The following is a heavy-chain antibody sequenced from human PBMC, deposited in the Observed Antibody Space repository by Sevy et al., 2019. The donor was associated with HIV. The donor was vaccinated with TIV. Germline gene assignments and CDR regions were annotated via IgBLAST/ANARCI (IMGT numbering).Heavy chain of an antibody. V-gene: IGHV4-59*01. CDR3: ARAPPVRSGDDSLNWFDS. D-gene: IGHD5-12*01. CDR1: GGSISAYY. J-gene: IGHJ5*01. CDR2: IYYTGST. Sequence: SETLSLTCTVSGGSISAYYWSWIRQPPGKGLEYLGYIYYTGSTNYNPSLKSRVTTSVDTSKNQFPLKLSSVTAADTAVYYCARAPPVRSGDDSLNWFDSWGQGTLVTVSS.